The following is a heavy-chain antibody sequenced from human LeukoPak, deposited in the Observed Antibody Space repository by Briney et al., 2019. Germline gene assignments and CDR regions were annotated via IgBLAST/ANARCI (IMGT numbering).Heavy chain of an antibody. J-gene: IGHJ4*02. V-gene: IGHV3-30*02. CDR3: AKDQRHGGSNGYYLFDY. CDR1: GFTFSNYG. Sequence: GGSLRLSCAASGFTFSNYGMHWVRQAPGKGLEWVAFIRYDGSSKYYADSVKGRFTISRDNSQNTLSLQMSSLRTEDTSVYYCAKDQRHGGSNGYYLFDYWGQGTLVTVSS. D-gene: IGHD3-22*01. CDR2: IRYDGSSK.